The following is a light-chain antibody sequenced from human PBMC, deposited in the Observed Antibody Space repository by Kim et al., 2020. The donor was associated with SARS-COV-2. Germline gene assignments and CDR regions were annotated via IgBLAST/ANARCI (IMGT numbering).Light chain of an antibody. J-gene: IGKJ4*01. CDR1: QGISSY. Sequence: IQLTQSPSSLSASVGDRVTITCRASQGISSYLAWYQQKPGKAPKLLIYAASTLQSGVLSRFSGSGSGTDFTLTISSLQPEDFATYYCQQLNSYPLTFGGGTKLEI. V-gene: IGKV1-9*01. CDR2: AAS. CDR3: QQLNSYPLT.